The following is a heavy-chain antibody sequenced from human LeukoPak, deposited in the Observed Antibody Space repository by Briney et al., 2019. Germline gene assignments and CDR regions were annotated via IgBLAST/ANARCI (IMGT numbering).Heavy chain of an antibody. CDR2: IYPGDSRT. D-gene: IGHD2-2*01. V-gene: IGHV5-51*01. CDR3: ACRMPLTPMFEP. CDR1: GYMFANYW. Sequence: GESLKISCKGSGYMFANYWIGWVRQMPGKGLEWMAVIYPGDSRTRYNPSVQGQVTISADTSISTAYLTWSSLKASDTALYYCACRMPLTPMFEPWGQGTLVTVSS. J-gene: IGHJ5*02.